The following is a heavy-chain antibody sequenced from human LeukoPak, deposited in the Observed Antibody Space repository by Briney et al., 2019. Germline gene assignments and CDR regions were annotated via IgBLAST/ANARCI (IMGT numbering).Heavy chain of an antibody. D-gene: IGHD6-13*01. Sequence: PSETLSLTCTVSGGSISGKYWSWIRQTPGKGLEWVGYIYYSGTTKYNPSLKSRVTISVDTSKNHFSLKLYSVTAADTAVYYCARVVSSSWDYYYYMDVWGKGTTVTISS. J-gene: IGHJ6*03. CDR3: ARVVSSSWDYYYYMDV. V-gene: IGHV4-59*01. CDR1: GGSISGKY. CDR2: IYYSGTT.